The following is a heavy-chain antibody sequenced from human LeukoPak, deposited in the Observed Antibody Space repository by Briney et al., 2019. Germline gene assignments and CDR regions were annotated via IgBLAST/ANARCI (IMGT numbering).Heavy chain of an antibody. CDR3: ARGQNSSGWHFDY. V-gene: IGHV4-34*01. J-gene: IGHJ4*02. CDR2: INHSGST. D-gene: IGHD6-19*01. Sequence: PSETLSLTCAVYGGSFSGYYWGWIRQPPGKGLEWIGEINHSGSTNYNPSLKSRVTISVDTSKNQFSLKLSSVTAADTAVYYCARGQNSSGWHFDYWGQGTLVTVSS. CDR1: GGSFSGYY.